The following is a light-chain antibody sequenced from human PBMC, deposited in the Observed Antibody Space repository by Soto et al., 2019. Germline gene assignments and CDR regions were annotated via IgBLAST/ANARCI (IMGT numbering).Light chain of an antibody. V-gene: IGLV2-14*01. J-gene: IGLJ2*01. CDR1: SSDVGGYNY. CDR2: DVS. Sequence: QSVLTQPASVSGSPGQSITISCTGTSSDVGGYNYVSWYQQHPGKAPKLMIYDVSNRPSGVSNRFSGSKSGNTASLTNSGLQAEDEADYDCSSYTRISTVIFGGGTKLTVL. CDR3: SSYTRISTVI.